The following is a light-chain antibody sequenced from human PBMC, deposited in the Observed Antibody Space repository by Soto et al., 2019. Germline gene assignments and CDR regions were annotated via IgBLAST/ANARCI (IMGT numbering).Light chain of an antibody. CDR2: TNN. CDR3: ASWDDSVNGVV. Sequence: QSVLTQPPSASGTPGQRVTISCSGSRSNIGINTVNWYQYVPGTAPKLLIHTNNQRPSGVPDRVSGSKFGTSASLAISGLRSEDEADYYCASWDDSVNGVVFGGGTKLTVL. V-gene: IGLV1-44*01. CDR1: RSNIGINT. J-gene: IGLJ3*02.